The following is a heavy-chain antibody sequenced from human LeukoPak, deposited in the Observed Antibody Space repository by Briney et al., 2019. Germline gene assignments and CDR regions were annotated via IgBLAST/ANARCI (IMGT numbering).Heavy chain of an antibody. J-gene: IGHJ6*02. Sequence: SETLSLTCTVSGGSVSSGSYYWSWIRQPPGKGLEWIGYIYYSGSTNYNPSLKSRVTISVDTSKNQFSLKLSSVTAADTAVYYCARVVAVLVYGMDVWGQGTTVTVSS. CDR3: ARVVAVLVYGMDV. D-gene: IGHD2-15*01. CDR1: GGSVSSGSYY. V-gene: IGHV4-61*01. CDR2: IYYSGST.